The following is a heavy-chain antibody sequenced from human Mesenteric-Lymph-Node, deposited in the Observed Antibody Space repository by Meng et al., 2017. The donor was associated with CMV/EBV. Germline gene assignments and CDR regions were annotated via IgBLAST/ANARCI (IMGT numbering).Heavy chain of an antibody. V-gene: IGHV3-11*04. Sequence: YADSLKGRFTISRDNAKNSRYLQMNSLRAEDTAVYYCARVQTYYDFWSGYYFDYFDYWGQGTLVTVSS. D-gene: IGHD3-3*01. J-gene: IGHJ4*02. CDR3: ARVQTYYDFWSGYYFDYFDY.